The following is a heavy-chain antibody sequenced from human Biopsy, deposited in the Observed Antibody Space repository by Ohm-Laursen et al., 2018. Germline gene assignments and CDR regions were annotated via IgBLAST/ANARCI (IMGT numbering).Heavy chain of an antibody. CDR1: GYTLTALS. V-gene: IGHV1-24*01. D-gene: IGHD1-1*01. CDR3: AADINVWNVNY. CDR2: FAPENGKT. Sequence: GASVTVSCQVSGYTLTALSMHWVRQAPGRGLEWMGGFAPENGKTIYAQKFQGRITMTEDTSTDTAYMELISLRSEDTAVYYCAADINVWNVNYWGQGTQVTVSS. J-gene: IGHJ4*02.